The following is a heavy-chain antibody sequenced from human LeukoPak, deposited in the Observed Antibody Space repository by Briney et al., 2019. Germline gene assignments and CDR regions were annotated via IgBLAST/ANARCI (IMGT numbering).Heavy chain of an antibody. V-gene: IGHV3-53*01. D-gene: IGHD3-22*01. Sequence: GGSLRLSCAASGLIVSSNYMSWVRQAPGKGLEWVSALYSGGSIYYADSVKGRFSISRDNSKNTLFLQMNSLRAEDTAVYYCARDRPWYDSSGYYFDYWGQGTLVTVSS. CDR2: LYSGGSI. CDR3: ARDRPWYDSSGYYFDY. CDR1: GLIVSSNY. J-gene: IGHJ4*02.